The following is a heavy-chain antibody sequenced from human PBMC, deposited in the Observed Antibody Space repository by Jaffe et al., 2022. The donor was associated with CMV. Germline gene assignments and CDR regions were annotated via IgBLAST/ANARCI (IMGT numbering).Heavy chain of an antibody. V-gene: IGHV4-39*01. D-gene: IGHD2-8*02. Sequence: QLQLQESGPGLVKPSETLSLTCIVSGGSISSSSSYWGWIRQPPGKGLEWIGSVNYIGNTYRTPSLKSRVTISVDTSKNQFSVRLRSVTAADTAAYYCATCSGAACSSWNWYFDLWGRGTLITVSS. CDR2: VNYIGNT. J-gene: IGHJ2*01. CDR1: GGSISSSSSY. CDR3: ATCSGAACSSWNWYFDL.